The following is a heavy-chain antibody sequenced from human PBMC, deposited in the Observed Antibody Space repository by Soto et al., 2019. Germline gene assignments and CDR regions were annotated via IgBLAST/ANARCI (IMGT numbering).Heavy chain of an antibody. D-gene: IGHD2-15*01. CDR3: TISVAASGFGFDP. V-gene: IGHV3-15*01. CDR1: GFTFSNAW. J-gene: IGHJ5*02. CDR2: IKSKTDGGTT. Sequence: GGSLRLSCAASGFTFSNAWMSWVRQAPGKGLEWVGRIKSKTDGGTTDYAAPVKGRFTISRDDSKNTLYLQMNSLKTEGTAVYYCTISVAASGFGFDPWGQGTLVTVSS.